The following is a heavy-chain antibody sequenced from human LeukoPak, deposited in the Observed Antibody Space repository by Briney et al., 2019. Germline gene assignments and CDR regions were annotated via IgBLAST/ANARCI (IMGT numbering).Heavy chain of an antibody. CDR1: GGSISSSSYY. CDR3: ARDQNYYDTSGYYGWFDP. J-gene: IGHJ5*02. V-gene: IGHV4-39*07. D-gene: IGHD3-22*01. Sequence: SETLSLTCTVSGGSISSSSYYWGWIRQPPGKGLEWIGRIFSSGSTNYNPSLKSRVTMSLDTSKNQFSLKLSSVTAADTAIYYCARDQNYYDTSGYYGWFDPWGQGTLVTVSS. CDR2: IFSSGST.